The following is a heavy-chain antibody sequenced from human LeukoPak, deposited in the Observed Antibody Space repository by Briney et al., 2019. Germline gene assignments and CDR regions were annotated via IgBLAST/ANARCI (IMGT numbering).Heavy chain of an antibody. CDR1: GFTFSSYS. Sequence: PGGSLRLSCAASGFTFSSYSMNWVRQAPGKGLEWVSSISSSSSYIYYADSVKGRFAISRDNAKNSLYLQMNSLRAEDTAVYYCARDFLWTSGWFDPWGQGTLVTVSS. V-gene: IGHV3-21*01. D-gene: IGHD2-21*01. J-gene: IGHJ5*02. CDR2: ISSSSSYI. CDR3: ARDFLWTSGWFDP.